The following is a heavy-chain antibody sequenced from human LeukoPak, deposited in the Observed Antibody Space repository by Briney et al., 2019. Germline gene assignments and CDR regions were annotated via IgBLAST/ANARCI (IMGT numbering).Heavy chain of an antibody. D-gene: IGHD2-2*01. Sequence: SQTLSLTCNVSGASMRSETHYWSRLRQHPGKGPEWIAYIYYTAGAYYNPSLESRVSISLDASENQFSLKLSSVTAADTAVYYCARGRRELKYAPGYWGQGTLVTVSS. CDR2: IYYTAGA. V-gene: IGHV4-31*03. CDR3: ARGRRELKYAPGY. CDR1: GASMRSETHY. J-gene: IGHJ4*02.